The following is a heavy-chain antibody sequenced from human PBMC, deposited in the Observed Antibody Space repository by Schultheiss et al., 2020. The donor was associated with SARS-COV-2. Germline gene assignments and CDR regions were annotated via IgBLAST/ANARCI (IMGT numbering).Heavy chain of an antibody. D-gene: IGHD5-18*01. CDR3: ARDPPRGYSYAAGY. V-gene: IGHV4-31*03. CDR2: IYYSGST. CDR1: GGSISSGGYY. J-gene: IGHJ4*02. Sequence: SETLSLTCTVSGGSISSGGYYWSWIRQHPGKGLEWIGYIYYSGSTYYNPSLKSRVTISVDTSKNQFSLKLSSVTAADTAVYYCARDPPRGYSYAAGYWGQGTLVTVSS.